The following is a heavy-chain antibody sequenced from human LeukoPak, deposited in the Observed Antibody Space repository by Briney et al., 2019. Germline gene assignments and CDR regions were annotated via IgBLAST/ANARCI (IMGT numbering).Heavy chain of an antibody. Sequence: GRSLRLSCAASGFTFSSYGMHWVRQAPGKGLEWVAVISYDGSNKYYADSVKGRFTISRDNSKNTLYLQMNSLRAEDTAVYYCALSSGSYYNGPIPDYWGQGTLVTVSS. D-gene: IGHD3-10*01. CDR3: ALSSGSYYNGPIPDY. CDR2: ISYDGSNK. V-gene: IGHV3-30*03. J-gene: IGHJ4*02. CDR1: GFTFSSYG.